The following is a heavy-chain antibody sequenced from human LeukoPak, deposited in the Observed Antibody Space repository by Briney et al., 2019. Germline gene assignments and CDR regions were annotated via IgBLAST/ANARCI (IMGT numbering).Heavy chain of an antibody. D-gene: IGHD1-26*01. Sequence: GASVKVSCKASGYTFTSYGISWVRQAPGQGLVWMGWISAYNGNTNYAQKLQGRVTMTTDTSTSTAYMELRSLRSDDTAVYYCATAVGATRDYYYGMDVWGQGTTVTVSS. CDR2: ISAYNGNT. CDR1: GYTFTSYG. J-gene: IGHJ6*02. CDR3: ATAVGATRDYYYGMDV. V-gene: IGHV1-18*01.